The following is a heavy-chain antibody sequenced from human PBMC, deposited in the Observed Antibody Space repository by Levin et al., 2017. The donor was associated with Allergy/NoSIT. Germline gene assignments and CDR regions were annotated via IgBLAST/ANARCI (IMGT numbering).Heavy chain of an antibody. J-gene: IGHJ4*02. D-gene: IGHD1-26*01. V-gene: IGHV1-2*02. CDR2: INPNSGGT. CDR1: GNTFTGYY. CDR3: ARDRSGSYYGY. Sequence: GESLKISCKASGNTFTGYYMHWVRQAPGQGLEWMGWINPNSGGTNYAQKFQGRVTMTRDTSISTAYMELSRLRSDDTAVYYCARDRSGSYYGYWGQGTLVTVSS.